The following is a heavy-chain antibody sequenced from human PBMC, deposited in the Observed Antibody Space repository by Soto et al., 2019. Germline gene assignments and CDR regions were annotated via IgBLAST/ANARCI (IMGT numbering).Heavy chain of an antibody. Sequence: PSETLSLTCAVYGGSFSGYYWSLIRQPPGKGLECIWEVNHSGSTNYNPSLKSRVTISVDTSKNQFSLKLSSVTAADTAVYYCARGWSGLVIIRFDPWGQGTLVT. CDR3: ARGWSGLVIIRFDP. D-gene: IGHD3-9*01. V-gene: IGHV4-34*01. CDR1: GGSFSGYY. CDR2: VNHSGST. J-gene: IGHJ5*02.